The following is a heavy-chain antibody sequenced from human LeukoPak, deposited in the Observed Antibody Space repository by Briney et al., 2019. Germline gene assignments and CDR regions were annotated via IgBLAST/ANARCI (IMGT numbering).Heavy chain of an antibody. CDR3: ARRITMVRGEKGYYMDV. V-gene: IGHV3-48*04. D-gene: IGHD3-10*01. Sequence: GGSLRLSCAASGSTFSSYSMNWIRQAPGKGLEWVSYISSSSSTIYYADSVKGRFTISRDNAKNSLYLQMNSLRAEDTAVYYCARRITMVRGEKGYYMDVWGKGTTVTVSS. J-gene: IGHJ6*03. CDR2: ISSSSSTI. CDR1: GSTFSSYS.